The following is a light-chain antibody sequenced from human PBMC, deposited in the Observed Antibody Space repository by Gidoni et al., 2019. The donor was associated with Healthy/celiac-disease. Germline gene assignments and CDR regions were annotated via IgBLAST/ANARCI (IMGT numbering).Light chain of an antibody. CDR3: QQSYSTSYT. J-gene: IGKJ2*01. CDR2: AAS. V-gene: IGKV1-39*01. Sequence: DIQMTQSPSSLSASVGDRVTITCRASQSISSYLNWYQQKPGKAPKLRIYAASSLQSGVPSRFSGSGSGTDFTLTISSLQPEDFATYYCQQSYSTSYTFXQXTKLEIK. CDR1: QSISSY.